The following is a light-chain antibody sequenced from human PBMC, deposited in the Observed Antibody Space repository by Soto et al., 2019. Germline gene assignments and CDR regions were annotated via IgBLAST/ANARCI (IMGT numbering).Light chain of an antibody. CDR3: HQYYTSPWT. V-gene: IGKV4-1*01. CDR2: WAS. CDR1: QSVLYSANNKKY. J-gene: IGKJ1*01. Sequence: DIVMTQSPDSLAVSLGERATINCKSSQSVLYSANNKKYLAWYQQKPGQPPKLLIYWASTRESGVPDRFSGSGSGTDFTLTISSLQAEDVAVYYCHQYYTSPWTFGQGTKVEIK.